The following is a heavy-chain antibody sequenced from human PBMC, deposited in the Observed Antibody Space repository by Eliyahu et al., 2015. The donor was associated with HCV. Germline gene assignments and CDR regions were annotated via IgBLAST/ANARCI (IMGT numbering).Heavy chain of an antibody. Sequence: QDQLVQSGAEVKKPGXSVTLSCTASGYRFTSYALHWVRQAPGQSVEWMGWINPANGNSKHSQKFQGRVTFSRDTSASTVYMDLSSLKFEDTAVYYCARDVWGSFDYWGQGILVTISS. D-gene: IGHD7-27*01. V-gene: IGHV1-3*01. CDR2: INPANGNS. CDR3: ARDVWGSFDY. CDR1: GYRFTSYA. J-gene: IGHJ4*02.